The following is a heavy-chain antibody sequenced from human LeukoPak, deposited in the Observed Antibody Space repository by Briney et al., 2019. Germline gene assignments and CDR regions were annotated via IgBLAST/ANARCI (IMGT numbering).Heavy chain of an antibody. V-gene: IGHV1-2*02. Sequence: ASVKVSCKASGYTFTGYYMHWVRQAPGQGLEWMGWINPNSGGTNHAQKLQGRVTMTTDTSTSTAYMELRSLRSDDTAVYYCARSGRGTYYYFDLWGQGTLVTVSS. CDR2: INPNSGGT. CDR3: ARSGRGTYYYFDL. D-gene: IGHD5-12*01. CDR1: GYTFTGYY. J-gene: IGHJ4*02.